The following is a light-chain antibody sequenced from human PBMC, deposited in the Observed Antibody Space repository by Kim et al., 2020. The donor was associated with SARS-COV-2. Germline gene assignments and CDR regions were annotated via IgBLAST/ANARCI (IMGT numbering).Light chain of an antibody. CDR2: EDN. J-gene: IGLJ3*02. V-gene: IGLV6-57*02. CDR3: RSYDSSNWV. Sequence: GKTGTIACTGSSGSIASNYVQWYQQRPGSAPTTVIYEDNQRPSGVPDRFSGSIDSSSNSASLTISGLKTEDEADYYCRSYDSSNWVFGGGTQLTVL. CDR1: SGSIASNY.